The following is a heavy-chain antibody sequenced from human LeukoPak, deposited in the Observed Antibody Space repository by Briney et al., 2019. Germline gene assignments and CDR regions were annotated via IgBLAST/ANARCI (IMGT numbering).Heavy chain of an antibody. Sequence: SVKVSCKASGGTFSSYAISWVRQAPRQGLEWMGGIIPIFGTANYAQKFQGRVTLTADESTSTAYMELSSLRSEDTAVYYCARGIGYGNFDYWGQGTLVTVSS. CDR2: IIPIFGTA. J-gene: IGHJ4*02. V-gene: IGHV1-69*01. CDR1: GGTFSSYA. CDR3: ARGIGYGNFDY. D-gene: IGHD5-18*01.